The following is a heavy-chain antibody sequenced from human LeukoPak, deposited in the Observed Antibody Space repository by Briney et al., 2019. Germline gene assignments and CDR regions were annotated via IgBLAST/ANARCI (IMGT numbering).Heavy chain of an antibody. J-gene: IGHJ5*02. V-gene: IGHV3-21*01. CDR1: RFTFSSYS. CDR3: ASFLVGDAPNNWFDP. Sequence: GGSLRLSCAASRFTFSSYSMNWVRQAPGKGLEWVSSISSSSSYIYYADSVKGRFTISRDNAKNSLYLQMNSLRAEDTAVYYCASFLVGDAPNNWFDPWGQGTLVTVSS. D-gene: IGHD2-2*01. CDR2: ISSSSSYI.